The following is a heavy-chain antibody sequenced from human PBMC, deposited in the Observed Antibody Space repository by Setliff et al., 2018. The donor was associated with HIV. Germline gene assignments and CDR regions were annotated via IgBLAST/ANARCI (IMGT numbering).Heavy chain of an antibody. Sequence: PSETLSLACTVSGGSISSYYWSWIRQPPGKGLEWIGYINHSASTNYNPSLKSRVSISIDTSKNQFSVKLSSVTAADTAVYYCARGHPLYSGSYYGDYWGQGTLVTVSS. CDR1: GGSISSYY. D-gene: IGHD1-26*01. V-gene: IGHV4-59*12. J-gene: IGHJ4*02. CDR2: INHSAST. CDR3: ARGHPLYSGSYYGDY.